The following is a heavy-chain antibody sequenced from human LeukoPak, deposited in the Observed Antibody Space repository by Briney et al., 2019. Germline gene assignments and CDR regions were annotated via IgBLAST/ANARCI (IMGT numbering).Heavy chain of an antibody. CDR3: ASSSYYDFWSGYYIDGSYYYYMDV. D-gene: IGHD3-3*01. CDR2: IYTSGST. V-gene: IGHV4-4*09. J-gene: IGHJ6*03. CDR1: GGFISSYY. Sequence: SETLSLTCTVSGGFISSYYRSWIRQPPGKGLEWIGYIYTSGSTNYNPSLKSRVTISVDTSKNQFSLKLSSVTAADTAVYYCASSSYYDFWSGYYIDGSYYYYMDVWGKGTTVTVSS.